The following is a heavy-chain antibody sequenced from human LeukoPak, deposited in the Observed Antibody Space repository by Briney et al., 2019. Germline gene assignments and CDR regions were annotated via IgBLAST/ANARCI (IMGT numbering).Heavy chain of an antibody. CDR2: IYHSGST. Sequence: GSLRLSCAASGFSFKNVWMSWVRQPPGKGLEWLGEIYHSGSTNYNPSLKSRVTISVDKSKSQFSLKLSSVTAADTAVYYCAGLRGILTGYQSEEYYFDYWGQGTLVTVSS. D-gene: IGHD3-9*01. V-gene: IGHV4-4*02. J-gene: IGHJ4*02. CDR1: GFSFKNVW. CDR3: AGLRGILTGYQSEEYYFDY.